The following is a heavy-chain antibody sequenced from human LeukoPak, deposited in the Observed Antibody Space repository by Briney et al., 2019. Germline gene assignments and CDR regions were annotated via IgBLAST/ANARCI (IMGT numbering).Heavy chain of an antibody. V-gene: IGHV5-51*01. D-gene: IGHD5-24*01. J-gene: IGHJ4*02. Sequence: GESLKISCKGSGYSFPNYWIGWVRQMPGKGLEWMGIIYPGDSDTRKSPSFQGQVTISADKSISTAYLQWSSLKASGTAMYYCARHRWRDAYNSGFDYWGQGTLVTVSS. CDR3: ARHRWRDAYNSGFDY. CDR2: IYPGDSDT. CDR1: GYSFPNYW.